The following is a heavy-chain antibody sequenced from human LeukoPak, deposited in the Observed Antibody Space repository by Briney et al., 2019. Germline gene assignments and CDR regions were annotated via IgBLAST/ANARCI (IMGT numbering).Heavy chain of an antibody. CDR3: ARENGQWLDSNWFDP. CDR1: GYTFTSYG. V-gene: IGHV1-18*01. CDR2: ISAYNGNT. Sequence: ASVKVSCMASGYTFTSYGISWVRQAPGQGLEWMGWISAYNGNTNYAQKLQGRVTMTTDTSTSTAYMELRSLRSDDTAVYYCARENGQWLDSNWFDPWGQGTLVTVSS. J-gene: IGHJ5*02. D-gene: IGHD6-19*01.